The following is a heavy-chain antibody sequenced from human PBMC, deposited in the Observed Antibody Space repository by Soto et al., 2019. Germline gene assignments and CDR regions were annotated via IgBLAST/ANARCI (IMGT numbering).Heavy chain of an antibody. CDR3: AKDGAYSGSCSADYGMDV. Sequence: GSLKLLYLATGFSFSQYAIHWFRHASGKGLEWVAVISYDGSNKYYADSVKGRFTISRDNSKNTLFLQMNSLRAEDTALYYCAKDGAYSGSCSADYGMDVWGQGT. D-gene: IGHD1-26*01. J-gene: IGHJ6*02. CDR2: ISYDGSNK. V-gene: IGHV3-30*18. CDR1: GFSFSQYA.